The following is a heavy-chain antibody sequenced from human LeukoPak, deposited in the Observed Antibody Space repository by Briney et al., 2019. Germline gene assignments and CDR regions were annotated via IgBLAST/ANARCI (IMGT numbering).Heavy chain of an antibody. CDR3: AGSSGWYLAY. CDR1: GFTFNTYT. D-gene: IGHD6-19*01. CDR2: ISGSGGIT. V-gene: IGHV3-23*01. Sequence: GGSLRLSCEASGFTFNTYTLNWVRQAPGKGLEWVSAISGSGGITYYADSVKGRFTISRNNSKNTVYLQMNSLRVEDTAVYYCAGSSGWYLAYWGQGTLVIGSS. J-gene: IGHJ4*02.